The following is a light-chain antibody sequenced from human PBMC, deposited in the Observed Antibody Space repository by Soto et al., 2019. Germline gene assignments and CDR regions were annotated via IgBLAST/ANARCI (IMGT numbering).Light chain of an antibody. Sequence: EIVLTQSPATLSLSPGERATLSCRASQSVSSYLAWYQQKPGQAPRLLIYDASNRATGIPARFSGSGSGTDFTLTISSLEPEDIAVYYCQQRSNWPVTFGQGTRVEIK. V-gene: IGKV3-11*01. J-gene: IGKJ1*01. CDR2: DAS. CDR3: QQRSNWPVT. CDR1: QSVSSY.